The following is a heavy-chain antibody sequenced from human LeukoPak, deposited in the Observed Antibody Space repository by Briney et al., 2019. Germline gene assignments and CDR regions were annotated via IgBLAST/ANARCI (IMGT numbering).Heavy chain of an antibody. Sequence: ASVKVPCKASGYTFTSYAMNWVRQAPGQGLEWMGWINTNTGNPTYAQGFTGRFVFSLDTSVSTAYLQISSLKAEDTAVYYCARGDLRYCSSTSCYEGGPFDYWGQGTLVTVSS. D-gene: IGHD2-2*01. V-gene: IGHV7-4-1*02. CDR3: ARGDLRYCSSTSCYEGGPFDY. CDR1: GYTFTSYA. J-gene: IGHJ4*02. CDR2: INTNTGNP.